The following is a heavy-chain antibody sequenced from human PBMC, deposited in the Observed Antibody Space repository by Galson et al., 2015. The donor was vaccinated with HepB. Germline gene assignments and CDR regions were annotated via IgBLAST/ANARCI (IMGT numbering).Heavy chain of an antibody. CDR3: ARDHSSSTIGVDP. Sequence: TLSLTCAVSGGSLSSSNWWSWVRQPPGKGLGWIGEIYHSGSTNYNPSLKSRVTISVHKSKNQFSLKLSSVTAADTAVYYCARDHSSSTIGVDPWGQGTLVTVSS. D-gene: IGHD6-6*01. CDR2: IYHSGST. CDR1: GGSLSSSNW. J-gene: IGHJ5*02. V-gene: IGHV4-4*02.